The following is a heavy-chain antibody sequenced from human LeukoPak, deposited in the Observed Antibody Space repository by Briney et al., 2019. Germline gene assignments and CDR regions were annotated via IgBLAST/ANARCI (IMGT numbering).Heavy chain of an antibody. CDR2: IYTSGST. CDR3: ARQGYYYDSTGYSRPYYFDY. D-gene: IGHD3-22*01. CDR1: GGSISSGSYY. Sequence: SQTLSLTCTVSGGSISSGSYYWSWIRQPAGKGLEWIGRIYTSGSTNYNPSLKSRVTISVDTSKNQFSLKLSSVTAADTAVYYCARQGYYYDSTGYSRPYYFDYWGQGTLVTVSS. V-gene: IGHV4-61*02. J-gene: IGHJ4*02.